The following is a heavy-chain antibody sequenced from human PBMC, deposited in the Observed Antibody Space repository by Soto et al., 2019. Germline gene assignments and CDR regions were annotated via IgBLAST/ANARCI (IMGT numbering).Heavy chain of an antibody. CDR3: MVYAARDIDY. D-gene: IGHD2-8*01. Sequence: ASVKVSCKASGYTFTSYYMHWVLQAPVQGLEWVGIINPSGGKTSYAQKFQGRVTVTRDTSTSTVYMELSSLRSEDTAVYYCMVYAARDIDYWGQGTLVTVSS. J-gene: IGHJ4*02. CDR1: GYTFTSYY. CDR2: INPSGGKT. V-gene: IGHV1-46*01.